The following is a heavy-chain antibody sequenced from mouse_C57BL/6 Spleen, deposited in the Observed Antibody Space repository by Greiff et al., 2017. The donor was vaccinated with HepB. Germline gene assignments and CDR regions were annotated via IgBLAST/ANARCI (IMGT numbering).Heavy chain of an antibody. CDR1: GYTFTSYW. CDR2: IHPNSGST. D-gene: IGHD2-10*02. V-gene: IGHV1-64*01. Sequence: QVQLKQSGAELVKPGASVKLSCKASGYTFTSYWMHWVKQRPGQGLEWIGMIHPNSGSTNYNEKFKSKATLTVDKSSSTAYMQLSSLTSEDSAVDYCAKVRYGKENWGQGTTLTVSS. CDR3: AKVRYGKEN. J-gene: IGHJ2*01.